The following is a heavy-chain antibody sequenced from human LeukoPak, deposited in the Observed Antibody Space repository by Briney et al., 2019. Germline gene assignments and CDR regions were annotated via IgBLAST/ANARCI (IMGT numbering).Heavy chain of an antibody. Sequence: GGSLRLSCAASGFTFDDYAMHWVRQAPGKGLEWVSGISWNSGSIGYADSVKGRFTISRDNAKNSLYLQMNSLRAGDTALYYCAKGGVPAASENWFDPWGQGTLVTVSS. CDR1: GFTFDDYA. CDR3: AKGGVPAASENWFDP. J-gene: IGHJ5*02. V-gene: IGHV3-9*01. D-gene: IGHD2-2*01. CDR2: ISWNSGSI.